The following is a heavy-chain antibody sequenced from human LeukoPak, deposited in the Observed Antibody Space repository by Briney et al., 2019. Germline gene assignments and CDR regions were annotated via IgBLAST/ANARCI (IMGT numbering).Heavy chain of an antibody. Sequence: GESLRISCTASGYSFTTYWIGWVRQMPGPGLEWMDILYPGDSDTRYGPSFQGQITISADKPISTAYFKWSSLKASDTAIYHCARWVTADRGKKDAFDIWGQGTMVTVSS. V-gene: IGHV5-51*04. CDR2: LYPGDSDT. J-gene: IGHJ3*02. CDR1: GYSFTTYW. CDR3: ARWVTADRGKKDAFDI. D-gene: IGHD2-21*02.